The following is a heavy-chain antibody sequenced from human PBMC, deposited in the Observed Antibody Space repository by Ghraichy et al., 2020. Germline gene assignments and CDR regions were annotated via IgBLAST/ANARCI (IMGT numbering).Heavy chain of an antibody. Sequence: SETLSLTCAVYGGSFSGYYWSWIRQPPGKGLEWIGDINHSGSTNYSPSLKSRVTISVDTSKNQFSLKLRSVTAADTAVYYCTGYSLSIIVDLVDPWGQGTLVTVSS. CDR2: INHSGST. CDR3: TGYSLSIIVDLVDP. D-gene: IGHD1-26*01. CDR1: GGSFSGYY. V-gene: IGHV4-34*01. J-gene: IGHJ5*02.